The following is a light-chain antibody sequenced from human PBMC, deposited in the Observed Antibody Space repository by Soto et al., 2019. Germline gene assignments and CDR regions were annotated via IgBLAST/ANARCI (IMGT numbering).Light chain of an antibody. CDR2: AAS. Sequence: DIQMTQSPSSLSASVRDRVTITCRASQTISTHLNWYQQKPGKAPQLLIYAASTLQSGVPARFSGSGSGTDFTVTMNSLQLADFPTYYWPQCLTNPYTFGQGRKLEIK. J-gene: IGKJ2*01. CDR3: PQCLTNPYT. V-gene: IGKV1-39*01. CDR1: QTISTH.